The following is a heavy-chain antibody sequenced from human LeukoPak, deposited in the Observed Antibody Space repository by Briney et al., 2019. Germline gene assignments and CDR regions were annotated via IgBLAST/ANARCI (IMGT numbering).Heavy chain of an antibody. V-gene: IGHV4-4*02. CDR2: IYHSGST. D-gene: IGHD2-15*01. Sequence: SETLSLTCAVSGGSISSNKWWTWVRQPPGKGLEWIGEIYHSGSTNYNPSLKSRVTMSVDKSKNQFSLELTSVTAADTAVYYCARHAPDCSGGYCYSDYWGQGTLVTVSS. CDR3: ARHAPDCSGGYCYSDY. J-gene: IGHJ4*02. CDR1: GGSISSNKW.